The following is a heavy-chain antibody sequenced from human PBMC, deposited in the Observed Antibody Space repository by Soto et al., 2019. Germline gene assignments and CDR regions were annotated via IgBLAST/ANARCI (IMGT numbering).Heavy chain of an antibody. Sequence: GSLRLSCAASGVTFSSSSMSWVRQAPGKGLELVSAIDGSGVTTYYADSVMGRFTISRDNSKSTLYLHLNSMRAEDTAVYCCAKVKIWTCLDYWGQGTLGTVSS. J-gene: IGHJ4*02. D-gene: IGHD3-3*01. CDR3: AKVKIWTCLDY. CDR1: GVTFSSSS. CDR2: IDGSGVTT. V-gene: IGHV3-23*01.